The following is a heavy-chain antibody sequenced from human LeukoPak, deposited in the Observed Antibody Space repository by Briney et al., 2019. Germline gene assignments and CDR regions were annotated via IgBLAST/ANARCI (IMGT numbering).Heavy chain of an antibody. Sequence: PGVSLRLSCAASGFTFINYAMSWVRQAPGKGLEWVSGISGSGGRTDYAGSVRGRFTISRDNSRNRLYLQMNSLRAEDTALYYCAKRDYYDSNGYFFPYYFDNWGQGTLVAVSS. CDR3: AKRDYYDSNGYFFPYYFDN. V-gene: IGHV3-23*01. CDR1: GFTFINYA. J-gene: IGHJ4*02. D-gene: IGHD3-22*01. CDR2: ISGSGGRT.